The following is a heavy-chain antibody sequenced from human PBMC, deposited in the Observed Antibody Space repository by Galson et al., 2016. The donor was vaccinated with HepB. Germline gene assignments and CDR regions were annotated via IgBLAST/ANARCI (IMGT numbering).Heavy chain of an antibody. D-gene: IGHD1-1*01. CDR1: GFTFSSYS. J-gene: IGHJ4*02. Sequence: SLRLSCAASGFTFSSYSMNWVRQAPGKGLEWVSYISVYRTIYYADSGKGRFTISRDNARNSLYLQMNTLRADDTAVYYCARSVEGHFDYWGQGILVTGSS. CDR3: ARSVEGHFDY. CDR2: ISVYRTI. V-gene: IGHV3-48*04.